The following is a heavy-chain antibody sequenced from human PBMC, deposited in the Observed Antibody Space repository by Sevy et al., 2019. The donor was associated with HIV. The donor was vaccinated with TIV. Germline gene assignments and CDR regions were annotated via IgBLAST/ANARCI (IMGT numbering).Heavy chain of an antibody. CDR1: GGSFSGYF. D-gene: IGHD2-2*01. V-gene: IGHV4-34*01. Sequence: SETLSLTCAVSGGSFSGYFWNWIRQSPGKGLEWIGEINHTGSLKYNPSLKSRVTISVDAYKSQLSLHLRSVTAADTAVYYCARGRQAYVVVVPSTVPFDYWGRGTLVTVSS. CDR3: ARGRQAYVVVVPSTVPFDY. J-gene: IGHJ4*02. CDR2: INHTGSL.